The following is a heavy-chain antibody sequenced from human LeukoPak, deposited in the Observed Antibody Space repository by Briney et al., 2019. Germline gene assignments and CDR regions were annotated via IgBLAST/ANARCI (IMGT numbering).Heavy chain of an antibody. V-gene: IGHV4-4*07. Sequence: PSETLSLTCTVSGGSISSYYWSWIRQPAGKGLEWIGRIYTSGSTNCNPSLKSRVTMSVDTSKNQFSLKLSSVTAADTAVYYCARVEPTYYYDSSGKTSWFDPWGQGTLVTVSS. J-gene: IGHJ5*02. D-gene: IGHD3-22*01. CDR3: ARVEPTYYYDSSGKTSWFDP. CDR2: IYTSGST. CDR1: GGSISSYY.